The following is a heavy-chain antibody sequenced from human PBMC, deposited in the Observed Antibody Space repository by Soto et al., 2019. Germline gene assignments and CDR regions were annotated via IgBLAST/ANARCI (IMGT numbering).Heavy chain of an antibody. CDR2: IIPIFGTT. V-gene: IGHV1-69*05. D-gene: IGHD1-26*01. J-gene: IGHJ4*02. CDR3: VREFTVGCGSYPL. CDR1: GGTFSSYA. Sequence: GASVKVSCKASGGTFSSYAISWVRQAPGQGLEWMGRIIPIFGTTNYSQKFQGRLTITRDTSTRTLFMELRSLTSDDTAVYYCVREFTVGCGSYPLWGQGTLVTVSS.